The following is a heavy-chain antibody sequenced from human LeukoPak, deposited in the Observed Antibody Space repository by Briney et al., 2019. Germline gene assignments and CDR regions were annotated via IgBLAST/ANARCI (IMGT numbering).Heavy chain of an antibody. J-gene: IGHJ3*02. Sequence: ASVKVSCKASGYTFTGYYMHWVRQAPGQGLEWMGWMNPNSGNTGYAQKFQGRVTMTRNTSISTAYMELSSLRSEDTAVYYCARGTRVVIMSDAFDIWGQGTMVTVSS. V-gene: IGHV1-8*02. CDR3: ARGTRVVIMSDAFDI. CDR1: GYTFTGYY. CDR2: MNPNSGNT. D-gene: IGHD3-3*01.